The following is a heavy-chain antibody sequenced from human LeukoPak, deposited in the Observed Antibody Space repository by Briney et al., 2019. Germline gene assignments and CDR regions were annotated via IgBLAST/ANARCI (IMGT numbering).Heavy chain of an antibody. CDR3: ARDSGVRYYDPYYMDV. V-gene: IGHV3-20*04. CDR2: INWNGGST. J-gene: IGHJ6*03. D-gene: IGHD3-22*01. Sequence: GGSLRLSCAASGFTFDDYGMSWVRQAPGKGLEWVSGINWNGGSTGYADSVKGRFTISRDNAKNSLYLQMNSLRAEDTALHYCARDSGVRYYDPYYMDVWGKGTTVTVSS. CDR1: GFTFDDYG.